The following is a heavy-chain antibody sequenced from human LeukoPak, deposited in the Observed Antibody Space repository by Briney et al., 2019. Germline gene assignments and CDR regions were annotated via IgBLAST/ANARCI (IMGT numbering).Heavy chain of an antibody. CDR2: INHSGST. CDR1: GGSFSGYY. Sequence: SETLSLTCADYGGSFSGYYWSWIRQPPGKGLEWIGEINHSGSTNYNPSLKSRVTISVDTSKNQFSLKLSSVTAADTAVYYCARVRLRFYYGSGSYYSSFDYWGQGTLVTVSS. J-gene: IGHJ4*02. D-gene: IGHD3-10*01. V-gene: IGHV4-34*01. CDR3: ARVRLRFYYGSGSYYSSFDY.